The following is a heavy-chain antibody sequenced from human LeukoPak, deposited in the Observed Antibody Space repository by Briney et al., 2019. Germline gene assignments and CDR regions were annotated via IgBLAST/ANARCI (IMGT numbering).Heavy chain of an antibody. V-gene: IGHV4-39*01. D-gene: IGHD1-26*01. Sequence: SETLSLTCTVSGGSISSSSYYWGWIRQPPGKGLEWIGSIYYSGSTYYNPSLKSRVTISVDTSKSQFSLKLSSVTAADTAVYHCARRSGTPFDYWGQGTLVTVSS. J-gene: IGHJ4*02. CDR3: ARRSGTPFDY. CDR1: GGSISSSSYY. CDR2: IYYSGST.